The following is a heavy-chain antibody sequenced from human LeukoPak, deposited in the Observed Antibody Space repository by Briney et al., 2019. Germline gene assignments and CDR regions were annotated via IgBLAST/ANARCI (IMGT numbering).Heavy chain of an antibody. J-gene: IGHJ5*02. V-gene: IGHV4-38-2*01. Sequence: SETLSLTCAVSGYSISSGYYWGWSRQPPGKGGEGSGSIYHSGSTYYNPSLKRRVTISVDTSKNQFSLKLSSVTAAATAVYYCARASYYYGSGSYPYQNWFDPWGQGTLVTVSS. CDR3: ARASYYYGSGSYPYQNWFDP. CDR1: GYSISSGYY. CDR2: IYHSGST. D-gene: IGHD3-10*01.